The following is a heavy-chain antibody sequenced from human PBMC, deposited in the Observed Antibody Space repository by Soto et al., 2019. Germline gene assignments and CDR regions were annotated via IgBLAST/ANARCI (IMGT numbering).Heavy chain of an antibody. V-gene: IGHV1-18*04. CDR3: ARALGINGTTSPFDY. CDR2: ISAYNGNT. Sequence: QVQLVQSGAEVKKPGASVKVSCKASGYTFTSYGISWVRQAPGQGLEWMGWISAYNGNTNYAQKLQGRVTMTTDTPTSTSYMELRSLRSDDTAVYYCARALGINGTTSPFDYWGQGTLVTVSS. CDR1: GYTFTSYG. D-gene: IGHD1-7*01. J-gene: IGHJ4*02.